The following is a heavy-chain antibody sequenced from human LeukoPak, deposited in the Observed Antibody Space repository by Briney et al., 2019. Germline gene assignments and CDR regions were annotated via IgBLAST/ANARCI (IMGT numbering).Heavy chain of an antibody. CDR3: ARGGSYLSAFDI. Sequence: GGSLRLSCAASGFTFSSYGMSWVRQAPGKGLEWVSALSGSGGSTYYADSVKGRFTISRDNSKNTLYLQVNSLRAEDTAVYYCARGGSYLSAFDIWGQGTMVTVSS. V-gene: IGHV3-23*01. CDR1: GFTFSSYG. CDR2: LSGSGGST. D-gene: IGHD1-26*01. J-gene: IGHJ3*02.